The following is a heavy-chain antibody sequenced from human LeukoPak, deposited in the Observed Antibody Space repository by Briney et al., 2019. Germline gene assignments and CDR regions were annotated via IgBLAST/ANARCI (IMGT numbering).Heavy chain of an antibody. CDR2: INPYSGDT. Sequence: ASVKVSCKASGYTFTGYHIHWVRQAPGQGLEWMGRINPYSGDTNFAQKFQGRVTMTRDTSINTAYMELSRLRSDDTDVYYCARGGYGGGNSGILDSWGQGTLLTVSS. D-gene: IGHD4-23*01. CDR1: GYTFTGYH. V-gene: IGHV1-2*05. J-gene: IGHJ4*02. CDR3: ARGGYGGGNSGILDS.